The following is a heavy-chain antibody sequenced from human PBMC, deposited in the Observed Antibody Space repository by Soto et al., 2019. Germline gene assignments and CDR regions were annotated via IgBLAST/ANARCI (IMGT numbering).Heavy chain of an antibody. V-gene: IGHV3-23*01. D-gene: IGHD3-22*01. CDR3: ARDLGYYASDGYFDY. CDR2: ISGVDGSI. CDR1: GFTFSSSA. Sequence: GGSLRLSCAASGFTFSSSAMSWVRQAPGTGLEWVAAISGVDGSIYYADSVKGRVTISRDDSKSTLYLQLNSLRAEDTAVYYCARDLGYYASDGYFDYWGQGTVVTVSS. J-gene: IGHJ4*02.